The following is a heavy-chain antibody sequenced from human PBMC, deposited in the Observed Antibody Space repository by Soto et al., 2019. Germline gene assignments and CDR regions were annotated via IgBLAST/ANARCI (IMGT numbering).Heavy chain of an antibody. V-gene: IGHV3-23*05. Sequence: GGSLRLSCAASGFPFSSSGMLWVRQPPGEGLEWVAAIGPNPININYRDSVKGRFTISRDNSRNTVFLQMSALRAEDSALYYCTTARHCSSAACPAEEWGQGTLVTVSS. CDR2: IGPNPINI. CDR3: TTARHCSSAACPAEE. CDR1: GFPFSSSG. D-gene: IGHD2-2*01. J-gene: IGHJ4*02.